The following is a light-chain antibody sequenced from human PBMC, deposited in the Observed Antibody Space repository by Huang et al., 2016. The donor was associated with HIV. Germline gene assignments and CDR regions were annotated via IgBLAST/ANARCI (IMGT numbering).Light chain of an antibody. CDR1: QSVNTK. V-gene: IGKV3-15*01. J-gene: IGKJ1*01. CDR2: DAS. Sequence: EVVMTQSPVTLSVSPGERATLSCRASQSVNTKLAWFQQKPGRAPRLLIHDASIRATGIPDRFSGSGSGTEFTLTISSLQSEDFAVYYCQQYNNWPPWTFGQGTKVEIK. CDR3: QQYNNWPPWT.